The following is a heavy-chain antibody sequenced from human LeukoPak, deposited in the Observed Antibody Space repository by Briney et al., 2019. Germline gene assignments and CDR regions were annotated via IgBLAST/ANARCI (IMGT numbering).Heavy chain of an antibody. J-gene: IGHJ4*02. Sequence: GVSLRLSCAASGFTFSSYGMHWVRQAPGKGLEWVAFIQYDGSNKYYADSVKGRFTISRDNSKNTLYLQMNSLRAADTAVYYCAKVYDSSGLDDYWGQGTLVTVSS. D-gene: IGHD3-22*01. CDR2: IQYDGSNK. CDR1: GFTFSSYG. CDR3: AKVYDSSGLDDY. V-gene: IGHV3-30*02.